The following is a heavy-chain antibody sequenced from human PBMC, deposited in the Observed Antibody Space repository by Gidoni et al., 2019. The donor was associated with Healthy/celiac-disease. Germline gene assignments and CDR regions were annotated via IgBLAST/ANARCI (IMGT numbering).Heavy chain of an antibody. CDR1: GGTFSSYT. V-gene: IGHV1-69*02. J-gene: IGHJ4*02. Sequence: QVQRVQSGAEVKKTGSSVKVSCKAAGGTFSSYTISWVRQAPGQGLEWMGRIIPILGIANYAHKFQGRVQITADKSTSTAYMELSSLRSEDTAVYYCARLPTYRGSEAPVDYWGQGTLVTVSS. CDR2: IIPILGIA. CDR3: ARLPTYRGSEAPVDY.